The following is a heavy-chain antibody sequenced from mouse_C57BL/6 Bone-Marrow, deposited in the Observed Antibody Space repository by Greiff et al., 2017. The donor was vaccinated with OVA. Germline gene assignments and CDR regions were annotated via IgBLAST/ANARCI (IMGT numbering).Heavy chain of an antibody. CDR2: ISRGSSTT. V-gene: IGHV5-17*01. CDR3: ARGGSDAMDY. Sequence: VQLQQSGGGLVKPGGSLKLSCAASGFTFSDYGMHWVRQAPEKGLEWVAYISRGSSTTYYADTVKGRATLSRDNAKNTPFLQMTSLRSADTAMYYCARGGSDAMDYWGQGTSVTVSS. CDR1: GFTFSDYG. D-gene: IGHD3-2*02. J-gene: IGHJ4*01.